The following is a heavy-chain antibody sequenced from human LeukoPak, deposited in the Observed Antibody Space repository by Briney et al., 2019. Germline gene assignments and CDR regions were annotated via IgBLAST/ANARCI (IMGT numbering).Heavy chain of an antibody. J-gene: IGHJ4*02. CDR2: IWYDGSHQ. CDR3: ARGIPIPATHPIDY. CDR1: GFTFTSYG. Sequence: GGSLRLSCAAPGFTFTSYGMHWFRQAPGKGLEWVGMIWYDGSHQKYADSVEGRFSISRDTSKNTLYLQMNSLRADDTAVYYCARGIPIPATHPIDYWGQGSLVTVSS. V-gene: IGHV3-33*03. D-gene: IGHD2-21*01.